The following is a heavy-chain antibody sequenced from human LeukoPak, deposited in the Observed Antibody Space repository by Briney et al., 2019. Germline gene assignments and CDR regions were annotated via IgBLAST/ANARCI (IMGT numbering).Heavy chain of an antibody. CDR1: GGTFSSYA. J-gene: IGHJ6*02. D-gene: IGHD5-12*01. V-gene: IGHV1-69*01. CDR3: ARRADIVATIYYYGMDV. CDR2: IIAIFGTA. Sequence: VASVKVSCKASGGTFSSYAISWARQAPGQGLEWMGGIIAIFGTANYAQKFQGRVTITADESTSTAYMELSSLRSEDTAVYYCARRADIVATIYYYGMDVWGQGTTVTVSS.